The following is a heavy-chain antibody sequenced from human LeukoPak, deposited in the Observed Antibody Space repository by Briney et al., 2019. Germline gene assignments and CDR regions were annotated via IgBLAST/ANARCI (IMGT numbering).Heavy chain of an antibody. CDR2: IYTSGST. D-gene: IGHD3-3*01. J-gene: IGHJ6*03. CDR1: GGSISSYY. CDR3: ARAAHPTYYDFWSGYYTNYYMDV. V-gene: IGHV4-4*07. Sequence: SETLSLTCTVSGGSISSYYWSWIRQPAGKGLEWIGRIYTSGSTNYNPSLKSRVTMSVDTSKNQFSLKLSSVTAADTAVYYCARAAHPTYYDFWSGYYTNYYMDVWGKGTTVTVSS.